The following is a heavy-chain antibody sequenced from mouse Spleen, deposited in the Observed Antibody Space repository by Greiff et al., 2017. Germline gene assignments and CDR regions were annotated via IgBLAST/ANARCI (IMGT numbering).Heavy chain of an antibody. CDR3: ARQTVAFDY. D-gene: IGHD1-1*01. Sequence: EVQLVESGGGLVKPGGSLKLSCAASGFTFSSYAMSWVRQTPEKRLEWVATISSGGSYTYYPDSVKGRFTISRDNAKNPLYLQMSSLRSEDTAMYYCARQTVAFDYWGQGTTLTVSS. V-gene: IGHV5-9-3*01. CDR1: GFTFSSYA. J-gene: IGHJ2*01. CDR2: ISSGGSYT.